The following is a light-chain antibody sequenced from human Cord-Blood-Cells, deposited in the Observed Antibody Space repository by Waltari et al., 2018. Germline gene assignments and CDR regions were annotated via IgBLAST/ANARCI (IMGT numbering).Light chain of an antibody. V-gene: IGKV1-33*01. CDR3: QQYDNLLFT. Sequence: DIQMTQSPSSLSASVGDRVTITCQASQDISNYLNWYQQKPGIAPKLLIYDASNLETGVPSRFSGSGSGTDFTCTISSLQPEDIATYYCQQYDNLLFTFGPGTKVDIK. CDR2: DAS. J-gene: IGKJ3*01. CDR1: QDISNY.